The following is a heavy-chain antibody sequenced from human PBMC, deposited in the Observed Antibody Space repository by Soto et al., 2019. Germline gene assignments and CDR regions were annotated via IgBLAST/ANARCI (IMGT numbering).Heavy chain of an antibody. CDR3: ASSDPYYDYVWGSYRYGYFDY. Sequence: ASVKFSCKASGYTFTSYAISWVRQAPGQGLEWMGWINIYNGNTNYAQKFQGRVTITADKSTSTAYMELSSLRSEDTAVYYCASSDPYYDYVWGSYRYGYFDYWGQGTLVTVSS. V-gene: IGHV1-18*01. CDR1: GYTFTSYA. D-gene: IGHD3-16*02. J-gene: IGHJ4*02. CDR2: INIYNGNT.